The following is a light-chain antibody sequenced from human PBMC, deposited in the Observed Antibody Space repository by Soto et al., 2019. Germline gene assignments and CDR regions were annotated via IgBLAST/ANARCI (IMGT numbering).Light chain of an antibody. CDR1: SSDVGGYNY. CDR3: CSYAGSNYV. V-gene: IGLV2-11*01. J-gene: IGLJ1*01. Sequence: QSALTQPRSVSGSPGQSVTISCTGTSSDVGGYNYVSWYQQHPGKAPKLMIYDVNKRPSGAPDRFSGSKSGNTASLTISGLQAEDEADYYCCSYAGSNYVFGTGTKLTVL. CDR2: DVN.